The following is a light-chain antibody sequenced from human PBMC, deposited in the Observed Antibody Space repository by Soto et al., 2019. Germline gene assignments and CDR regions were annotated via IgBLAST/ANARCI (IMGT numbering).Light chain of an antibody. CDR3: HQYGGSPQT. CDR1: QSVSNY. J-gene: IGKJ1*01. V-gene: IGKV3-20*01. Sequence: EIVLTQSPGTLSLSPGERATLSCRASQSVSNYLAWYQRKPGQAPRLLIYGASSRATGIPDRFSGSGSGTDFTLTISRLEPEDFAVYYCHQYGGSPQTFGQGTKEDIK. CDR2: GAS.